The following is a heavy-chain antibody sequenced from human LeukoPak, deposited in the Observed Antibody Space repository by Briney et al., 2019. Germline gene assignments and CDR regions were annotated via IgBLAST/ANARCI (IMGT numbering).Heavy chain of an antibody. V-gene: IGHV4-39*07. Sequence: SETLSLTCTVSGGSISSSSYYWGWIRQPPGKGLEWIGSIYYSGSTYYNPSLKSRVTISVDTSKNQFSLKLSSVTAADTAVYYCARDWRLEQLDYWGQGTLVTVSS. D-gene: IGHD6-6*01. CDR3: ARDWRLEQLDY. CDR2: IYYSGST. CDR1: GGSISSSSYY. J-gene: IGHJ4*02.